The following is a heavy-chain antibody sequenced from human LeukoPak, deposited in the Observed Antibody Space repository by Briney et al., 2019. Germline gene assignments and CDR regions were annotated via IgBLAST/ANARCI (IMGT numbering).Heavy chain of an antibody. CDR2: ISSDGSVI. Sequence: PGGSLRLSCAASGVPLSASWMHWVRQAPEKGLAWVSHISSDGSVIVYAGSVKGRFTISRDNSKNTLYLQMNSLRAEDTAVYYCARSLAGYRKAGDAFDIWGQGTMVTVSS. V-gene: IGHV3-74*01. J-gene: IGHJ3*02. CDR3: ARSLAGYRKAGDAFDI. D-gene: IGHD5-12*01. CDR1: GVPLSASW.